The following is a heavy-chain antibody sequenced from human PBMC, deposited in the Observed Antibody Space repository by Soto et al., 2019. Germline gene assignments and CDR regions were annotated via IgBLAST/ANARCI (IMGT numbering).Heavy chain of an antibody. Sequence: SETLSLTCTVSGGSISGYYWSWIRQPPGKGLEWIGYIYYSGSTNYNPSLKSRVTISVDTSKNQFSLKLSSVTAADTAVYYCARDRSSTPNWFDPWGQGTLVTVSS. CDR2: IYYSGST. J-gene: IGHJ5*02. D-gene: IGHD6-6*01. CDR3: ARDRSSTPNWFDP. V-gene: IGHV4-59*01. CDR1: GGSISGYY.